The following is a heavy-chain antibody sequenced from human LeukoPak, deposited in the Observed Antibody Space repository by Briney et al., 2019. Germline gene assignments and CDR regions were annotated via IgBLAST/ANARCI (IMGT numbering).Heavy chain of an antibody. CDR3: AKGEDYILPYYFDY. CDR2: ISGSGGST. D-gene: IGHD4-11*01. J-gene: IGHJ4*02. Sequence: GGSLRLSCAASGFTFRSYGMSWVRQAPGKGLEWVSAISGSGGSTYYADSVKGRFTISRDNSKNTLYLQMNSLRAEDTAVYYCAKGEDYILPYYFDYWGQGTLVTVSS. V-gene: IGHV3-23*01. CDR1: GFTFRSYG.